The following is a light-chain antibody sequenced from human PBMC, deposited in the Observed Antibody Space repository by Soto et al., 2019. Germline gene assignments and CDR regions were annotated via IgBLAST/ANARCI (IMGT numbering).Light chain of an antibody. CDR1: ESIRGW. CDR2: QAS. Sequence: DIPMTQSPSTLSASVGDRVTITCRASESIRGWLAWFQQKPGKGPELLISQASNLESGVPSRFSGSGSGADFTLTISSLQPDDFATYVCQQYYIYPWTFGQGTKVEVK. CDR3: QQYYIYPWT. V-gene: IGKV1-5*03. J-gene: IGKJ1*01.